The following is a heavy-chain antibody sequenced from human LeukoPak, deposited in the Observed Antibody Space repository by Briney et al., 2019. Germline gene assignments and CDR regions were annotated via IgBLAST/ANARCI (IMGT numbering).Heavy chain of an antibody. CDR1: GFTFSSYS. V-gene: IGHV3-21*01. CDR2: ISSSSSYI. J-gene: IGHJ5*02. Sequence: GGSLRLSCAAPGFTFSSYSMNWVRQAPGKGLEWVSSISSSSSYIYYADSVKGRFTISRDNAKNSLYLQMNSLRAEDTAVYYCARVKAISEFDPWGQGTLVTVSS. D-gene: IGHD2-21*01. CDR3: ARVKAISEFDP.